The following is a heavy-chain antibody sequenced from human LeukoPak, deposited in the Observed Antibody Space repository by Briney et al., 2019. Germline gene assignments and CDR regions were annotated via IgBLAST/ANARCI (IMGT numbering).Heavy chain of an antibody. CDR1: GYTFTGYY. D-gene: IGHD1-1*01. J-gene: IGHJ6*02. CDR2: INPNSGGT. Sequence: ASVKVSCKASGYTFTGYYMHRVRQAPGQGLEWMGWINPNSGGTNYAQKFQGRVTMTRDTSISTAYMELSRLRSDDTAVYYCARVKYNWNDWHYYYGMDVWGQGTTVTVSS. CDR3: ARVKYNWNDWHYYYGMDV. V-gene: IGHV1-2*02.